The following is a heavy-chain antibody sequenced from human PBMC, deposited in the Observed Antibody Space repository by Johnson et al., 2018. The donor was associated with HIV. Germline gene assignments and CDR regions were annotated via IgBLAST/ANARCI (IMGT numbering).Heavy chain of an antibody. Sequence: VQLVESGGGLVKPGGSLRVSCAASGFTFSDAWMSWVRQAPGKGLEWVGRIKSKTDGGTTDYAAPGKGRFTISRDDSKNTLYLQMNSLRDEDTAVYCCARPYILLQLVSAVDIWGQGTMVTVSS. CDR3: ARPYILLQLVSAVDI. D-gene: IGHD6-6*01. CDR1: GFTFSDAW. CDR2: IKSKTDGGTT. J-gene: IGHJ3*02. V-gene: IGHV3-15*01.